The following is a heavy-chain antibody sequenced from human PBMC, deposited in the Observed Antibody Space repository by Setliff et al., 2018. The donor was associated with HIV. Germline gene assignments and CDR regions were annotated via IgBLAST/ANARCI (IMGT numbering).Heavy chain of an antibody. Sequence: GSLRLSCVASGFTFSNTWMHWVRQAPGKGLVWVSRITGDGSTTVYADSVKGRFTISRDNAKNTLYLQMNSLGAEDTAVYYCARNSYFFDSWGQGTLVTVSS. D-gene: IGHD2-15*01. CDR2: ITGDGSTT. V-gene: IGHV3-74*01. CDR1: GFTFSNTW. CDR3: ARNSYFFDS. J-gene: IGHJ4*02.